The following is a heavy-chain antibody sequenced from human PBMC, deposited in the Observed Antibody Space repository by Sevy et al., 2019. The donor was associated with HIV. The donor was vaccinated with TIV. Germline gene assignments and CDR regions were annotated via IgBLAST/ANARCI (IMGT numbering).Heavy chain of an antibody. Sequence: GGSLRLSCTASGFIFSGPAIHWVRQASGKGLEWVGRIRSKAKSYATAYAASVKGRFTISRDDSKNTAYLQMNSLKTEDMAVYYWTRQAIYCSGNTCYHPYYFDSWGQGTLVTVSS. CDR1: GFIFSGPA. CDR2: IRSKAKSYAT. CDR3: TRQAIYCSGNTCYHPYYFDS. V-gene: IGHV3-73*01. J-gene: IGHJ4*02. D-gene: IGHD2-15*01.